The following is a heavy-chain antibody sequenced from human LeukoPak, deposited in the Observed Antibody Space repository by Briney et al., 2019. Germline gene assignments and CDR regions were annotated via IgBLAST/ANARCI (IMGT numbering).Heavy chain of an antibody. V-gene: IGHV5-51*01. CDR2: IYPGDSDT. J-gene: IGHJ4*02. D-gene: IGHD1-26*01. CDR1: GYSFTSYW. Sequence: GEPLKISCKGYGYSFTSYWIGWVRQMPGKGLEWMGIIYPGDSDTRYSPSLQGRVTISADKSISTAYLQWSSLQASDTAMYYCARQNGNYYYFDYWGQGTLVTVSS. CDR3: ARQNGNYYYFDY.